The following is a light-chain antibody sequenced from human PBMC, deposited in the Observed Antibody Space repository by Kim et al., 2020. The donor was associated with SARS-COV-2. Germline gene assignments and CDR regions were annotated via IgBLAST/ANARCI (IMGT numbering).Light chain of an antibody. J-gene: IGLJ3*02. Sequence: QAVVTQEPSLTVSPGGTVTLTCGSSTGAVTSGHYPYWFQQKPGQAPRTLIYDTFNKHSWTPARFSGSLLGGKAALTLSRAQPEDEAEYYCLLAYSGPRVFGGGTQLTVL. CDR3: LLAYSGPRV. CDR2: DTF. CDR1: TGAVTSGHY. V-gene: IGLV7-46*01.